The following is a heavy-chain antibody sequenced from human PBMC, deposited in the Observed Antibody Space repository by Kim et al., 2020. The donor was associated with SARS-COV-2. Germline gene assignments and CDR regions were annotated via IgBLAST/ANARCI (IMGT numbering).Heavy chain of an antibody. CDR2: VYHSGTA. D-gene: IGHD3-10*01. CDR3: ARVGKVTRVRGVLQYFDY. V-gene: IGHV4-4*02. J-gene: IGHJ4*02. CDR1: GGSISSSNW. Sequence: SETLSLTCGVSGGSISSSNWWSWVRQPPGKGLEWIGEVYHSGTANYNPSLKSRVTISVDKSKNQFSLRLNSVNAADTAVYYCARVGKVTRVRGVLQYFDYWGQGTLVTVSS.